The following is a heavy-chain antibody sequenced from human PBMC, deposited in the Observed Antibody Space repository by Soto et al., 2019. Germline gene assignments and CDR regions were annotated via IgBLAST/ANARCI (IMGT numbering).Heavy chain of an antibody. CDR1: GFTFSGSA. CDR3: ARKEQWLLNSFDF. CDR2: IRSKANSYAT. D-gene: IGHD6-19*01. V-gene: IGHV3-73*01. J-gene: IGHJ4*02. Sequence: GGSLRLSCAASGFTFSGSAMHWVRQASGKGLEWVGRIRSKANSYATAYAASVKGRFTISRDDSKNTAYLQMNSLRAEDTAVYFCARKEQWLLNSFDFWGQGTLVTVSS.